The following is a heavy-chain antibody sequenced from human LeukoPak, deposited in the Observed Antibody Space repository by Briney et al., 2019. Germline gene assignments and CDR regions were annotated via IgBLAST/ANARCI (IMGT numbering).Heavy chain of an antibody. CDR1: GYTFTGYY. CDR3: ASKGEYYFDY. V-gene: IGHV1-69*13. J-gene: IGHJ4*02. CDR2: IIPIFGTA. Sequence: SVKVSCKASGYTFTGYYMHWVRQAPGQGLEWMGGIIPIFGTANYAQKFQGRVTITADESTSTAYMELTSLRSEDTAVYYCASKGEYYFDYWGQGTLVTVSS. D-gene: IGHD3-16*01.